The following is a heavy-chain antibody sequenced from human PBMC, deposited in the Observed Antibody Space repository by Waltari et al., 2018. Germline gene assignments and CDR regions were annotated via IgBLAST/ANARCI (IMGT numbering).Heavy chain of an antibody. J-gene: IGHJ4*02. Sequence: EVQLVESGGGLVQPGGSLRLSCAASGFTFSSYWMTWVRQAPGKGLERLANIKKDGSGKYYVDSGRGRFTSSRDNAKNSLYLQMNILRAEDTAVYYCARDSGYSGYNSYSFDYWGQGTLVTVSS. V-gene: IGHV3-7*01. CDR1: GFTFSSYW. CDR2: IKKDGSGK. CDR3: ARDSGYSGYNSYSFDY. D-gene: IGHD5-12*01.